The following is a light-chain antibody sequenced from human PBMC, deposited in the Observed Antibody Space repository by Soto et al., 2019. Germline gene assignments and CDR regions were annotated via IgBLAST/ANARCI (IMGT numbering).Light chain of an antibody. V-gene: IGLV1-51*02. J-gene: IGLJ2*01. CDR2: ENN. CDR3: GTSDGILRSVV. CDR1: SSNIGNNY. Sequence: QSVLTQPPSVSAAPGQKVTISCSGTSSNIGNNYVFWYQQLPGTAPKLLIYENNNRPSGLPARFSGSKSGTSATLGITGRATGDEAADYCGTSDGILRSVVFGGGTKLTV.